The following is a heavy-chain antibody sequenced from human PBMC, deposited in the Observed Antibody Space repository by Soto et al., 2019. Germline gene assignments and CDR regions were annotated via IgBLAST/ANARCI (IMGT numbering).Heavy chain of an antibody. V-gene: IGHV3-13*01. CDR1: GFTFSSYD. Sequence: GGSLRLSCAASGFTFSSYDMHWVRQATGKGLEWVSAIGTAGDTYYPGSVKGRFTISRENAKNSLYLQMNSLRAEDTAVYYCARVLSGSYYYGSGSYSGYYYGMDVWGQGTTVTVSS. J-gene: IGHJ6*02. CDR2: IGTAGDT. CDR3: ARVLSGSYYYGSGSYSGYYYGMDV. D-gene: IGHD3-10*01.